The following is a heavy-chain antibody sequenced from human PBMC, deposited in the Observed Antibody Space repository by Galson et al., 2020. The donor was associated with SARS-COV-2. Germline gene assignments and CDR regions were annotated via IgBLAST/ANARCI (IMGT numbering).Heavy chain of an antibody. Sequence: SGPTLVKPTQPLTLTCTFSGFSLGTRGVGVGWIRQPPGKALEWLALIYWNADERYSPSLKTRLTITKDTSKNQVVLTITNMDPLDTATYYCARRGSTRTFDYWGQGTLVTVSS. CDR2: IYWNADE. J-gene: IGHJ4*02. CDR3: ARRGSTRTFDY. V-gene: IGHV2-5*01. CDR1: GFSLGTRGVG. D-gene: IGHD6-13*01.